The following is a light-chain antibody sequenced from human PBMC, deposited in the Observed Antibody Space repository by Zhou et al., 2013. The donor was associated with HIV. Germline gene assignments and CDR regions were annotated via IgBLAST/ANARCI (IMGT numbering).Light chain of an antibody. J-gene: IGKJ1*01. Sequence: ESVLTQSPGTLSLSPGERATLSCRASQSAYLAWYQQKPGQAPRLLIYGAVTRAPGVPDRFSGGGSETDFSLTISSLQTEDFAVYYCQLYNNWPPTWTFGQGTKVE. V-gene: IGKV3-15*01. CDR3: QLYNNWPPTWT. CDR2: GAV. CDR1: QSAY.